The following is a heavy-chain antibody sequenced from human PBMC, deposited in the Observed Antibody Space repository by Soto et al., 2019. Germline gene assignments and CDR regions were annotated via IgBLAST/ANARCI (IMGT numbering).Heavy chain of an antibody. Sequence: QLQLQESGSGLVKPSQTLSLTCAVSGGSITSGGYSCNWIRHPPGKGLEWIGYIYHSGSTYYNPSLKSRVTISVDRSKNQFSLKLSSVTAADTAVYYCARGMTTVTTFDYWGQGTLVTVSS. CDR3: ARGMTTVTTFDY. CDR2: IYHSGST. CDR1: GGSITSGGYS. J-gene: IGHJ4*02. V-gene: IGHV4-30-2*01. D-gene: IGHD4-17*01.